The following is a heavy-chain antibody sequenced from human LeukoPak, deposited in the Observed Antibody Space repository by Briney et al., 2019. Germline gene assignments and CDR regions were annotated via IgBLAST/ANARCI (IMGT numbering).Heavy chain of an antibody. D-gene: IGHD2-2*03. V-gene: IGHV3-21*01. Sequence: GGSLRLSCAASGFTFSSYSMNWVRQAPGKGLEWVSSISSSSSYIYYADSVKGRFTISRDNSKNTLYLQMNSLRAEDTAVYYCAGHGYCSSTSCHSHYYYGMDVWGQGTTVTVSS. J-gene: IGHJ6*02. CDR3: AGHGYCSSTSCHSHYYYGMDV. CDR2: ISSSSSYI. CDR1: GFTFSSYS.